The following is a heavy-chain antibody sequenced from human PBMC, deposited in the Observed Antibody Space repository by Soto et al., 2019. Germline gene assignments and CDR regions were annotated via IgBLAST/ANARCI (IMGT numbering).Heavy chain of an antibody. D-gene: IGHD2-21*01. Sequence: GGSLRLSCAPSEFTFSSYWMNWVRQAPGKGLVWVSRINSDGSSTYYADSVKGRFTISRDNAKNTLYLQMSSLRAEDAAVYYCASVIPLGYWGQGTLVTVSS. J-gene: IGHJ4*02. CDR3: ASVIPLGY. CDR1: EFTFSSYW. V-gene: IGHV3-74*01. CDR2: INSDGSST.